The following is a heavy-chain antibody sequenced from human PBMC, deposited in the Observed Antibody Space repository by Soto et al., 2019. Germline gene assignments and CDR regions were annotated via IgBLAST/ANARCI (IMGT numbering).Heavy chain of an antibody. CDR3: VKEGSEGHD. J-gene: IGHJ4*02. V-gene: IGHV3-23*01. Sequence: GGSLRLSCAASGFTFSTYDMDWVRQAPGKGLEWVSMISGRGTGTNYADFVKGRFTIFRDNSRNTLYLQMDSLRVEDTAVYYCVKEGSEGHDWGQGTPVTVSS. CDR1: GFTFSTYD. CDR2: ISGRGTGT.